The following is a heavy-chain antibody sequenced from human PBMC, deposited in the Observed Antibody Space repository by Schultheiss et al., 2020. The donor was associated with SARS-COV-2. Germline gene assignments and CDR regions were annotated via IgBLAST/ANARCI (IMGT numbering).Heavy chain of an antibody. CDR2: ISSNGGST. CDR3: VTREYSYGAFDY. CDR1: GFTFSRHA. V-gene: IGHV3-64D*06. Sequence: GESLKISCSASGFTFSRHAIHWVRQAPGKGLEYVSGISSNGGSTYYADSVKGRFTISRDNTKNTLYLQMSSLRAEDTAVYYCVTREYSYGAFDYWGQGTLVTVSS. D-gene: IGHD5-18*01. J-gene: IGHJ4*02.